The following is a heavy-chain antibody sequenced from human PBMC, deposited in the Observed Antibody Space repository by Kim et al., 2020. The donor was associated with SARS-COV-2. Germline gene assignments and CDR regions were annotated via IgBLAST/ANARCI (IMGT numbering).Heavy chain of an antibody. V-gene: IGHV3-64*01. D-gene: IGHD6-19*01. Sequence: NSVKGRFTISRDNSKNTLYLQMGSLRAEDMAVYYCARVAVAGLLAGWFDPWGQGTLVTVSS. CDR3: ARVAVAGLLAGWFDP. J-gene: IGHJ5*02.